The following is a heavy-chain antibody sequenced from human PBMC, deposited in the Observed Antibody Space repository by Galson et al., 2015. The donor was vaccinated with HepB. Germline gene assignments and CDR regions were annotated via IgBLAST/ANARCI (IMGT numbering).Heavy chain of an antibody. CDR1: GFIFRHHA. CDR2: INGRGSTK. D-gene: IGHD3-16*01. Sequence: SLRLSCAGSGFIFRHHAMAWIRQAPGKGLEWVSGINGRGSTKSYSDAVKGRFSISRDNSKDTVFLQMDNLRAEDTVAYYCVKEGSWFGGDWFDPWGQGALVTVS. V-gene: IGHV3-23*01. CDR3: VKEGSWFGGDWFDP. J-gene: IGHJ5*02.